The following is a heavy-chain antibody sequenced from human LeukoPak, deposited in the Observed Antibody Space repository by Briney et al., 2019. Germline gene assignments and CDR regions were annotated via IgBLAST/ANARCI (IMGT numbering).Heavy chain of an antibody. J-gene: IGHJ4*02. V-gene: IGHV3-23*01. CDR2: MSGSGGST. Sequence: GGSLRLSGAASVFTFSSYAMRWVRQAPGNGLDWISAMSGSGGSTYYADSVKGRFTTSGDNSKNTLYLQMNSLRAEDTAVYYCAKTLGYCSSTSCYALDYWGQGTLVTVSS. CDR3: AKTLGYCSSTSCYALDY. D-gene: IGHD2-2*01. CDR1: VFTFSSYA.